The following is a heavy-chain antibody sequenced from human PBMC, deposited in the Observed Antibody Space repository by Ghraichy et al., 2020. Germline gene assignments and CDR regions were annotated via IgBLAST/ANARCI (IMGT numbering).Heavy chain of an antibody. D-gene: IGHD5-18*01. J-gene: IGHJ3*02. CDR2: ISGSGGST. CDR3: AKDGGYSYGYVAFDI. V-gene: IGHV3-23*01. CDR1: GFTFSSYA. Sequence: GGSLRLSCAASGFTFSSYAMSWVRQAPGKGLEWVSAISGSGGSTYSADFVKGRFTNSRDTSKKTLYLKMNSLRAEDTAVYYWAKDGGYSYGYVAFDIWDQGT.